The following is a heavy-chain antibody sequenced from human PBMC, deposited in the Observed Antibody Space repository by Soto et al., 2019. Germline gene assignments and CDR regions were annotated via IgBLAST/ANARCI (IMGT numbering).Heavy chain of an antibody. Sequence: SETLSLTCTVSGGSVSSGSYYGSWIRQPPGKGLEWIGYIYYSGSTNYNPSLKSRVTISVDTSKNQFSLKLSSVTAADTAVYYCAREGGWFGRTKFDYWGQGTLVTVSS. J-gene: IGHJ4*02. V-gene: IGHV4-61*01. CDR1: GGSVSSGSYY. CDR3: AREGGWFGRTKFDY. D-gene: IGHD3-16*01. CDR2: IYYSGST.